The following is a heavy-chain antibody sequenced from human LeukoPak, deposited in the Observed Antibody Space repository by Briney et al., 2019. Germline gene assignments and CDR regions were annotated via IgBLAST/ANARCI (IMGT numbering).Heavy chain of an antibody. CDR3: AKFQGDYYDSSGHTRYFDL. CDR1: GLTFSDFY. D-gene: IGHD3-22*01. CDR2: ITPSGTST. V-gene: IGHV3-11*04. Sequence: GGSLRLSCAASGLTFSDFYMSWIRQAPGKGLEWVSYITPSGTSTYYADSVKGRFTISRDNAENSLDLQMNSLTAEDTAVYYCAKFQGDYYDSSGHTRYFDLWGRGTLVTVSS. J-gene: IGHJ2*01.